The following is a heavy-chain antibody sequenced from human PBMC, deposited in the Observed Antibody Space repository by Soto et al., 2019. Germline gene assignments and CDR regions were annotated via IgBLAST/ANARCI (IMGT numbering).Heavy chain of an antibody. CDR1: AFSSTNAW. CDR3: TNGSGPWAGRGMNV. CDR2: IKSKNDGGTT. V-gene: IGHV3-15*01. J-gene: IGHJ6*02. D-gene: IGHD3-10*01. Sequence: EVQLVESGGGLVKPGGSLRFSCAASAFSSTNAWMTWVRQAPGKGLEWIGRIKSKNDGGTTDYAAPVKGRFAISRDDSKNTLYLQMNSLKADDTAVYYCTNGSGPWAGRGMNVWGQGTTVIVSS.